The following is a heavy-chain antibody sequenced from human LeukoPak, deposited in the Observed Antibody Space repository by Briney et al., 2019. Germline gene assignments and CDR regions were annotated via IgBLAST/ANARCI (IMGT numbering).Heavy chain of an antibody. V-gene: IGHV3-11*01. CDR3: ARDPCSVSCLSAHWFDP. D-gene: IGHD2-2*01. J-gene: IGHJ5*02. CDR2: ISSSGSTI. CDR1: GFTFSDYY. Sequence: PGGSLRLSCAASGFTFSDYYMSWIRQAPGKGLEWVSYISSSGSTIYYADSVKGRFTISRDNAKNSLYLQMNSLRAEDTAVYYCARDPCSVSCLSAHWFDPWAREPWSPSPQ.